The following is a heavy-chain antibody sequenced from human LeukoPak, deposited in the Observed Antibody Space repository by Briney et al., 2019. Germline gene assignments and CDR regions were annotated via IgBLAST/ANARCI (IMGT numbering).Heavy chain of an antibody. J-gene: IGHJ4*02. CDR3: ARDRRRDGYNFDI. CDR1: GGSFSGYY. Sequence: PSETLSLTCAVYGGSFSGYYWSWIRQPPGKGLEWIGEINHSGSTNYNPSLKSRVTISVDTSKNQFSLKLSSVTAADTAVYYCARDRRRDGYNFDIWGQGTLVTVSS. V-gene: IGHV4-34*01. CDR2: INHSGST. D-gene: IGHD5-24*01.